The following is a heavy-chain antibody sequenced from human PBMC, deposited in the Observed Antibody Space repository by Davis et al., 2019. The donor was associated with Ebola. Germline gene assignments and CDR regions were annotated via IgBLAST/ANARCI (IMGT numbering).Heavy chain of an antibody. J-gene: IGHJ6*02. CDR3: ARGGRVSGATPGGFYYYYGMDV. CDR1: GFTFSSYW. V-gene: IGHV3-7*03. D-gene: IGHD3-16*01. CDR2: IKQDGSEK. Sequence: GGSLRLSCAASGFTFSSYWMSWVRQAPGKGLEWVANIKQDGSEKYYVDSVKGRFTISRDNAKNSLYLQMNSLRAEDTAVYYCARGGRVSGATPGGFYYYYGMDVWGQGTTVTVSS.